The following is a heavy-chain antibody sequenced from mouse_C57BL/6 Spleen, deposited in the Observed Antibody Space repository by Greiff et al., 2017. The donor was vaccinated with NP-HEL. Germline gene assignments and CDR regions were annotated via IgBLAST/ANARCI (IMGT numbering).Heavy chain of an antibody. CDR3: ARRSRSSYRAWFAY. D-gene: IGHD1-1*01. J-gene: IGHJ3*01. V-gene: IGHV1-50*01. Sequence: QVQLQQPGAELVKPGASVKLSCKASGYTFTSYWMQWVKQRPGQGLEWIGEIDPSDSYTNYNQKFKGKATLTVDTSSSTAYMQLSSLTSEDSAVYYCARRSRSSYRAWFAYWGQGTLVTVSA. CDR2: IDPSDSYT. CDR1: GYTFTSYW.